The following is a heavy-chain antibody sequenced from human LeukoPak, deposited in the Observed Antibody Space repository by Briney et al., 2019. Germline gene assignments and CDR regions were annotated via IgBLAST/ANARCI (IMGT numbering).Heavy chain of an antibody. J-gene: IGHJ6*02. D-gene: IGHD1-26*01. Sequence: SETLPLTCTVSGGSISSYYWSWIRQPAGKGLEWIGRIYTSGSTNYNPSLKSRVTMSVDTSKNQFSLKLSSVTAADTAVYYCARTKWEPRTYYYGMDVWGQGTTVTVSS. V-gene: IGHV4-4*07. CDR1: GGSISSYY. CDR3: ARTKWEPRTYYYGMDV. CDR2: IYTSGST.